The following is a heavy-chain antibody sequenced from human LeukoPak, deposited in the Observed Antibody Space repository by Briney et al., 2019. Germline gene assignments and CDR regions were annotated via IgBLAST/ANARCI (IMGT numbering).Heavy chain of an antibody. J-gene: IGHJ4*02. CDR2: INHSGST. Sequence: PSETLSLTCAVYGGSFSGYYWSWIRQPPGKGLEWIGEINHSGSTNYNPSLKSRVTISVDTSKNQFSLKLSSVTAADTAVYYCARGEDDYGGNRNFDYWGQGTLVTVSS. D-gene: IGHD4-23*01. CDR1: GGSFSGYY. CDR3: ARGEDDYGGNRNFDY. V-gene: IGHV4-34*01.